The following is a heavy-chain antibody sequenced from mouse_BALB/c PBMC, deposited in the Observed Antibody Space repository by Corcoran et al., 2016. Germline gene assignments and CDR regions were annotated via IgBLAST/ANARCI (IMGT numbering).Heavy chain of an antibody. CDR3: ATLLRPFDY. J-gene: IGHJ2*01. CDR1: GYSINSGYY. Sequence: DVQLQESGPGLVKPSQSLSLTCSVTGYSINSGYYWNWIRQFPGNKLEWMGYISYDGSNNYNPSLKNRISINRDTSKNQFFLKLNSVTTEDTATYYGATLLRPFDYWGQGTTLTVSS. CDR2: ISYDGSN. D-gene: IGHD1-2*01. V-gene: IGHV3-6*02.